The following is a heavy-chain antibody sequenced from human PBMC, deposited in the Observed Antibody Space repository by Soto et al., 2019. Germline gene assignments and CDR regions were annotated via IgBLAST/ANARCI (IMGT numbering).Heavy chain of an antibody. CDR2: ISYSGSA. CDR1: GDSITRTNYY. J-gene: IGHJ4*02. V-gene: IGHV4-39*01. Sequence: SETLSLTCTVSGDSITRTNYYWGWIRQPPGKGLECIGTISYSGSAYYNPSLKSRITISVDTSKNQFSLRLSSVTAADTAVYYCARNAYCSGGTCYSRNFDYWGQGTLVTVS. CDR3: ARNAYCSGGTCYSRNFDY. D-gene: IGHD2-15*01.